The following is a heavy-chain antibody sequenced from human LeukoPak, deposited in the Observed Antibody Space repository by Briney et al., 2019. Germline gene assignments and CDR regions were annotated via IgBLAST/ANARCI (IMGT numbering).Heavy chain of an antibody. V-gene: IGHV3-48*01. Sequence: GGSLRLSCAASGFTFSSYSMNWVRQAPGKGLEWVSYISGSRSTIYYADSVKGRFTISRDNAKNSLYLQMNSLRAEDTAVYYCASLYIVVVPAASPADYWGQGTLVTVSS. CDR1: GFTFSSYS. CDR2: ISGSRSTI. CDR3: ASLYIVVVPAASPADY. J-gene: IGHJ4*02. D-gene: IGHD2-2*01.